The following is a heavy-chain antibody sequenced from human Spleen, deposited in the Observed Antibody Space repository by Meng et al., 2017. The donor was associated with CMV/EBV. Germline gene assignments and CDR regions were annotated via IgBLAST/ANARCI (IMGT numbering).Heavy chain of an antibody. D-gene: IGHD3-16*02. Sequence: GESLKISCAASGFTFSSYAMHWVRQAPGKGLEWVAVISYDGSNKYYADSVKGRFTISRDTSKETLYLQMNSLRPEDTAVYYCAKSPPRMITFGGLIATIWDQGALVTVSS. CDR2: ISYDGSNK. V-gene: IGHV3-30*18. CDR1: GFTFSSYA. CDR3: AKSPPRMITFGGLIATI. J-gene: IGHJ4*02.